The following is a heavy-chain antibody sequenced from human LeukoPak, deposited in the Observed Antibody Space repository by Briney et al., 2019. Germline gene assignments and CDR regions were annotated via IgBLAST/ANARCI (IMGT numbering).Heavy chain of an antibody. CDR1: GFTFSRHP. J-gene: IGHJ4*02. CDR2: IKSKTDGGTT. Sequence: KTGGSLRLSCAASGFTFSRHPMNWVRQAPGKGLEWVGRIKSKTDGGTTDYAAPVKGRFTISRDDSKNTLYLQMNSLKTEDTAVYYCTTDYLLIGQDYWGQGTLSPSPQ. CDR3: TTDYLLIGQDY. V-gene: IGHV3-15*07.